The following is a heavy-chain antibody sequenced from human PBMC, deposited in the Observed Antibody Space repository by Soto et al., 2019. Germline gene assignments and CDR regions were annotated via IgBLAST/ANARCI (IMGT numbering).Heavy chain of an antibody. J-gene: IGHJ4*02. V-gene: IGHV3-33*01. Sequence: GGSMRLRCAASGFTFSSHGMRWVRQAQGKGLEWVAVIWYDGSNKYYADSVKGRFTISRDNSKNTLYLQMNSLRAEDTAVYYCARDLKPRIAVAGGYWGQGTLVTVSS. CDR3: ARDLKPRIAVAGGY. D-gene: IGHD6-19*01. CDR1: GFTFSSHG. CDR2: IWYDGSNK.